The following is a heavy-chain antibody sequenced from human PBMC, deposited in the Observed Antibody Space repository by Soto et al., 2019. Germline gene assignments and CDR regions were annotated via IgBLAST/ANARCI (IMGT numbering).Heavy chain of an antibody. CDR2: IYHSGST. CDR3: ARAGKSGTAMDYYYGMDV. J-gene: IGHJ6*02. V-gene: IGHV4-4*02. Sequence: NPSETLSLTCAVSGGSISSSNWWSWVRQPPGKGLEWIGEIYHSGSTNYNPSLKSRVTISVDKSKNQFSLKLSSVTAADTAVYYCARAGKSGTAMDYYYGMDVWGQGTTVTVSS. CDR1: GGSISSSNW. D-gene: IGHD5-18*01.